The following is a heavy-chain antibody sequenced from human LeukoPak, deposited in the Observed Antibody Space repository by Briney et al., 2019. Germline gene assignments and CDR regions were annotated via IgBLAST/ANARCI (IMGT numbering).Heavy chain of an antibody. CDR2: ISGSGGST. D-gene: IGHD5-18*01. V-gene: IGHV3-23*01. J-gene: IGHJ4*02. CDR1: GFTFSSYS. CDR3: AKRLYSYGQTTGLYFDY. Sequence: GGSLRLSCAASGFTFSSYSMNWVRQAPGKGLEWVSAISGSGGSTYYADSVKGRFTISRDNSKNTLYLQMNSLRAEDTAVYYCAKRLYSYGQTTGLYFDYWGQGTLVTVSS.